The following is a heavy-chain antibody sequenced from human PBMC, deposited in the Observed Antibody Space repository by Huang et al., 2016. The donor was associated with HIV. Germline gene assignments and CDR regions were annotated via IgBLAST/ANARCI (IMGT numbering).Heavy chain of an antibody. CDR3: VSHGSGTADY. V-gene: IGHV4-61*01. CDR1: GDSVSSASYY. Sequence: QVQLQESGPGLVKPSETLSLSCTVSGDSVSSASYYWSSIRQPPGRGLEWIGYIYFSGGTNYNPSLKRRVTISIDTSKNQFSLRLSSVTAADMAVYYCVSHGSGTADYWGQGTLVTVSS. CDR2: IYFSGGT. J-gene: IGHJ4*02. D-gene: IGHD3-10*01.